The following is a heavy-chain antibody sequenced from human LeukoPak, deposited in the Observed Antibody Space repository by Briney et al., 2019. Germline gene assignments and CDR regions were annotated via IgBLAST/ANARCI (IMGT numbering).Heavy chain of an antibody. CDR2: INPNSGGT. CDR1: GYTFTGYY. CDR3: ARARYCSSTSGLMGGGHFSDY. D-gene: IGHD2-2*01. Sequence: ATVKLSCKASGYTFTGYYMPWVRQPPGQGLEWMGWINPNSGGTNYAQKIQGRVTMTRDPSISTAYRELSRLRSDDTAVYYCARARYCSSTSGLMGGGHFSDYWGERNLVTVSS. V-gene: IGHV1-2*02. J-gene: IGHJ4*02.